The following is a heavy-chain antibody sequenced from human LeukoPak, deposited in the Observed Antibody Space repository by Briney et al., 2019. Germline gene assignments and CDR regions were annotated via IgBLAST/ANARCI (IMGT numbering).Heavy chain of an antibody. D-gene: IGHD3-3*01. CDR3: AREGGFFRPLDY. J-gene: IGHJ4*02. CDR2: VHLDGRT. V-gene: IGHV4-4*02. Sequence: PSGTLSLTCGVSGGSVTSTNWWTWVRQPPGKGLEWIGEVHLDGRTNYNPSLKSRLTISVDLSENHIPLKLTSVTAADTAVYYCAREGGFFRPLDYSGQGTLVTVSS. CDR1: GGSVTSTNW.